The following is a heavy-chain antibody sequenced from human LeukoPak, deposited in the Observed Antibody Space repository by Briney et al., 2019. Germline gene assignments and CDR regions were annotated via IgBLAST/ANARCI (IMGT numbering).Heavy chain of an antibody. CDR3: ARAVRDYDFWSGYPLFDY. D-gene: IGHD3-3*01. Sequence: ASETLSLTCAVSGYSISSGYYWGWIRQPPGKGLEWIGSIYHSGSTYYNPSLKSRVTISVDTSKNQFSLKLSSVTAAGTAVYYCARAVRDYDFWSGYPLFDYWGQGTLVTVSS. V-gene: IGHV4-38-2*01. J-gene: IGHJ4*02. CDR1: GYSISSGYY. CDR2: IYHSGST.